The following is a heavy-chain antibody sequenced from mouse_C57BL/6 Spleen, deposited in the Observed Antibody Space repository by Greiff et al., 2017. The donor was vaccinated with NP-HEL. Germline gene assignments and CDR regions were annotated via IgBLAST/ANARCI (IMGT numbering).Heavy chain of an antibody. J-gene: IGHJ3*01. CDR2: IWSGGST. V-gene: IGHV2-2*01. CDR3: ARALSNLSWFAY. Sequence: QVQLQQSGPGLVQPSQSLSITCTVSGFSLTSYGVHWVRQSPGKGLEWLGVIWSGGSTDYNAAFISRLSISKDNSKSQVFFKMNSLQADDTAIYYCARALSNLSWFAYWGQGTLVTVSA. CDR1: GFSLTSYG. D-gene: IGHD2-5*01.